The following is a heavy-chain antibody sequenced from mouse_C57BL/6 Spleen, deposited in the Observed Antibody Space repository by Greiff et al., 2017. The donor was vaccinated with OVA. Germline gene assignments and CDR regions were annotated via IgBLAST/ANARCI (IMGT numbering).Heavy chain of an antibody. CDR2: ISYSGST. J-gene: IGHJ2*01. CDR3: ARGDMVGNFDY. CDR1: GYSITSDY. V-gene: IGHV3-8*01. Sequence: EVKRVESGPGLAKPSQTLSLTCSVTGYSITSDYWHWIRKFPGNKLEYMGYISYSGSTYYNPSLKSRISITRDTSKNQYYLQLNSVTTEDTATYYCARGDMVGNFDYWGQGTTLTVSS. D-gene: IGHD2-1*01.